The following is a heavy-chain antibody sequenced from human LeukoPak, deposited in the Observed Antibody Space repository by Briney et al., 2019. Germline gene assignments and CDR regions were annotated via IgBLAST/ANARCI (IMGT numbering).Heavy chain of an antibody. CDR1: GYTFIDYY. CDR2: INPTTGGT. J-gene: IGHJ4*02. Sequence: ASVKVSCKPSGYTFIDYYIHWIRQAPGQGLEWMGRINPTTGGTDFAQKFQGKVSMTRDTSISTAYMELSRLGSDDTAVYYCATLGEDNTDTPFDYWGQRTLVTVSS. V-gene: IGHV1-2*06. CDR3: ATLGEDNTDTPFDY. D-gene: IGHD3-16*01.